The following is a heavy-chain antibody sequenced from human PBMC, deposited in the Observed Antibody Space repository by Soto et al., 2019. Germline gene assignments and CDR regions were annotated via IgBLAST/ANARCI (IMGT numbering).Heavy chain of an antibody. J-gene: IGHJ6*02. Sequence: PGGSLRLSCAASGFTFSSYSMNWVRQAPGKGLEWVSSISSSSSYIYYADSVKGRFTISRDNAKNSLYLQMNSLRAEDTAVYYCAAYYDFLSGYLAYYYYGMDVWGQGTTVTVSS. D-gene: IGHD3-3*01. V-gene: IGHV3-21*01. CDR2: ISSSSSYI. CDR1: GFTFSSYS. CDR3: AAYYDFLSGYLAYYYYGMDV.